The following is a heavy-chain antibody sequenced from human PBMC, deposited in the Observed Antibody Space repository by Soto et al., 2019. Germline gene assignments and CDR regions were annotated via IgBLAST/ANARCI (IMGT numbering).Heavy chain of an antibody. Sequence: VQLVESGGGLVHPGGSLRLSCAASGFTFSDYSMNWVRQAPGKGLEWVAHISTDGSKKFYGDSVKGRFTISRDNSENTVYLQMTSLRPDDTAVFYCARDVAMPTGLGLGYWGQGTLVTVSS. CDR2: ISTDGSKK. CDR1: GFTFSDYS. V-gene: IGHV3-30*03. D-gene: IGHD6-19*01. J-gene: IGHJ4*02. CDR3: ARDVAMPTGLGLGY.